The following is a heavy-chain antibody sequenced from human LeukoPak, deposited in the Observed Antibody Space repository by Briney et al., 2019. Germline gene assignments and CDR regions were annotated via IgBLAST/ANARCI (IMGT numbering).Heavy chain of an antibody. CDR3: ARWSRTAFDY. V-gene: IGHV4-38-2*02. D-gene: IGHD1-14*01. CDR1: DYSISNTYY. J-gene: IGHJ4*02. CDR2: IHHSGIT. Sequence: PSETLSLTCTVSDYSISNTYYWGWIRQPPGKGLEWIGNIHHSGITNYNPSLKSRVSISIDTSKNQFSLKLTSLKAADTAVYYCARWSRTAFDYWGQGTLVTVSS.